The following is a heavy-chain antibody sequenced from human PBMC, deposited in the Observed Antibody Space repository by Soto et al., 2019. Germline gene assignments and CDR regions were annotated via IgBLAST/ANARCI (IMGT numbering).Heavy chain of an antibody. CDR1: GFTFSSYA. CDR2: ISGSGGST. Sequence: GGSLRLSCAASGFTFSSYAMSWVRQAPGKGLEWVSAISGSGGSTYYADSVKGRFTISRDNSKNTLYLQMNSLRAEDTAVYYCAKDHGLNYVGDLVTDYWGQGTLVTVFS. CDR3: AKDHGLNYVGDLVTDY. D-gene: IGHD1-7*01. V-gene: IGHV3-23*01. J-gene: IGHJ4*02.